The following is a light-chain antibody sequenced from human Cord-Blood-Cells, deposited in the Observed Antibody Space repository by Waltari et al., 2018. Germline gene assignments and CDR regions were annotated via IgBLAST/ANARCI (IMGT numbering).Light chain of an antibody. CDR1: RSDVGVYNY. J-gene: IGLJ3*02. CDR2: DVS. CDR3: SSYTSSSTRV. V-gene: IGLV2-14*01. Sequence: QSALTQPASVYGSPGQSITISCSGTRSDVGVYNYVSWYQQHPGKAPKLMIYDVSNRPSGVSNRFSGSKSGNTASLTISGLQAEDEAEYYCSSYTSSSTRVFGGGTKLTVL.